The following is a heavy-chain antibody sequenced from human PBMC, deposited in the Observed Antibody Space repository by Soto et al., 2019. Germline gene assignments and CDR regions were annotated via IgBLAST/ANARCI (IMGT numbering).Heavy chain of an antibody. CDR2: ISGSGGST. J-gene: IGHJ4*02. CDR3: AKGGEGAYVYYFDY. D-gene: IGHD2-21*01. V-gene: IGHV3-23*01. CDR1: GFTFSSYA. Sequence: PGGSLSLSCAASGFTFSSYAMSWVRPAPGKGLEWVSAISGSGGSTYYADSVKGRFTISRDNSKNTVYLQMNSLRAEDTAVYYCAKGGEGAYVYYFDYWGQGTLVTVSS.